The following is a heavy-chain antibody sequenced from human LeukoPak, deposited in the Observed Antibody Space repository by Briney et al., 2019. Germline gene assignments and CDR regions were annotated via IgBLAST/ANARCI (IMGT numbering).Heavy chain of an antibody. CDR3: ARHRNYYDSSGYAGFDY. Sequence: KPSETLSLTCTVSGGSISSYYWSWIRQPPGKGLEWIGYIYYSGSTNYNPSLKSRVTISVDTSKNQFSLKLSSVTAADTAVYYCARHRNYYDSSGYAGFDYWGQGTLVTVSS. J-gene: IGHJ4*02. D-gene: IGHD3-22*01. CDR2: IYYSGST. CDR1: GGSISSYY. V-gene: IGHV4-59*08.